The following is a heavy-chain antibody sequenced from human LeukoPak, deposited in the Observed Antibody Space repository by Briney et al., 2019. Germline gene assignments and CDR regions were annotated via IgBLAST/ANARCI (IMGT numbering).Heavy chain of an antibody. Sequence: PGGSLRLSCAASGFTFDDFGMSWVRQVPGKGLEWVSGINWNGGSTGYAASVKGRFIISRDNAQNSLYLQMNSLRAEDTALYYCARIPFMNSDTSGYKYCFDFWGQGTLVTVSS. CDR2: INWNGGST. CDR1: GFTFDDFG. V-gene: IGHV3-20*04. CDR3: ARIPFMNSDTSGYKYCFDF. D-gene: IGHD3-22*01. J-gene: IGHJ4*02.